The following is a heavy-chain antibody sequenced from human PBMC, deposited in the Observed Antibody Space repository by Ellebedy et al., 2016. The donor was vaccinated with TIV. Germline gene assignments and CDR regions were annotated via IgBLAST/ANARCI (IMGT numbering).Heavy chain of an antibody. D-gene: IGHD2-2*01. CDR1: GGSISGYY. J-gene: IGHJ5*02. Sequence: MPSETLSLTCSVSGGSISGYYWSWVRQSPGKGLEWIGHSHRSRDTNYNPSLRSRVTISVDPSRSQFSLRLSSVTAADTAVYYCARVRGGCSSTSCYLDPWGQGTLVTVSS. CDR3: ARVRGGCSSTSCYLDP. CDR2: SHRSRDT. V-gene: IGHV4-59*12.